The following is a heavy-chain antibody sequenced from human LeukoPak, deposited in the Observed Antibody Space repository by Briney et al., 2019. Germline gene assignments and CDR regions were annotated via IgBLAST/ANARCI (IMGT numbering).Heavy chain of an antibody. Sequence: PGGSLRLSRAASGFTFSYYSMNWVRHTPGKGLEWVSSISSRSSHIDYADSMKGRFTISRDDAKNSLYLQMTSLRVEDTAVYYCARDQGFHFQHMDVWGKGTTVIVSS. D-gene: IGHD2-15*01. CDR2: ISSRSSHI. CDR3: ARDQGFHFQHMDV. J-gene: IGHJ6*03. V-gene: IGHV3-21*01. CDR1: GFTFSYYS.